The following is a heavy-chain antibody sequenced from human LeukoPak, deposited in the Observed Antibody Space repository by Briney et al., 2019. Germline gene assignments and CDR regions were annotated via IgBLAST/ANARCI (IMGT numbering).Heavy chain of an antibody. D-gene: IGHD7-27*01. Sequence: QPGESLRLSCVASGFTFDTFAMSWVRQAPGEGLEWVSGIGNTETYYADSVKGRFTISRDNSKSTIYLHMNNLRAEDTALYYCARDGQAFNSNWDYFEYWGQGTPVTVSS. CDR1: GFTFDTFA. J-gene: IGHJ4*02. CDR3: ARDGQAFNSNWDYFEY. CDR2: IGNTET. V-gene: IGHV3-23*01.